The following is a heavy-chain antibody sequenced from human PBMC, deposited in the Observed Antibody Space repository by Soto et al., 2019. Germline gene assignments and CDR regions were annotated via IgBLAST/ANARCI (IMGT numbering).Heavy chain of an antibody. CDR3: ARGLGDYGDYVDYYGMDV. V-gene: IGHV1-69*01. J-gene: IGHJ6*02. CDR2: IIPIFGTA. D-gene: IGHD4-17*01. Sequence: QVQLVQSGAEVKKPGSSVKVSCKASGGTFSSYAISWVRQAPGQGLEWMGGIIPIFGTANYAQKFQGRVTIIADESTSTAYMERSSLRSEDTAVYYCARGLGDYGDYVDYYGMDVWGQGTTVTVSS. CDR1: GGTFSSYA.